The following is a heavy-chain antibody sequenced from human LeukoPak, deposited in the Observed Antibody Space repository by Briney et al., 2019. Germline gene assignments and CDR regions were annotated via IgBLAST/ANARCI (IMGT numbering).Heavy chain of an antibody. CDR3: AKDGIYYDSSGYYYEHFDY. CDR2: ISGSGGST. Sequence: GGSLRLSCAASGFTFSSYAMSWVRQAPGKGLEWVSAISGSGGSTYYADSVKGRFTISRDDSKNTLYLQMNSLRAEDTAVYYCAKDGIYYDSSGYYYEHFDYWGQGTLVTVSS. J-gene: IGHJ4*02. V-gene: IGHV3-23*01. D-gene: IGHD3-22*01. CDR1: GFTFSSYA.